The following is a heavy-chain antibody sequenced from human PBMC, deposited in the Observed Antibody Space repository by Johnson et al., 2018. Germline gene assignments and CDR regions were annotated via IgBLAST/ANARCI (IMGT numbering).Heavy chain of an antibody. Sequence: QVQLVESGGGVVQPGRSLRLSCAASGFTFSSYGMHWVRQAPGKGLEWVAVISYDGSNKYYADSVKGRFTISRDNSKNTVYLQMNSLRGDDTAAYYCAREWGISGWSTFDIWGQGTMVTVSS. CDR3: AREWGISGWSTFDI. CDR2: ISYDGSNK. J-gene: IGHJ3*02. D-gene: IGHD6-19*01. V-gene: IGHV3-30*03. CDR1: GFTFSSYG.